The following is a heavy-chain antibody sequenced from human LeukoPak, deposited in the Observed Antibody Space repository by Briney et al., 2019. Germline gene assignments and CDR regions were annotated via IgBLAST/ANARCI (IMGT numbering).Heavy chain of an antibody. D-gene: IGHD2-15*01. V-gene: IGHV1-2*02. CDR3: ARDLCSGGSCYPYY. Sequence: GESLKISCKGSGYSFTSYWIGWVRQMPGKGLEWMGWINPNSGDTHYSQKFQGRVTMTGDTSISTAYMELSRLRSDDTAVYYCARDLCSGGSCYPYYWGQGTLVTVSS. CDR2: INPNSGDT. J-gene: IGHJ4*02. CDR1: GYSFTSYW.